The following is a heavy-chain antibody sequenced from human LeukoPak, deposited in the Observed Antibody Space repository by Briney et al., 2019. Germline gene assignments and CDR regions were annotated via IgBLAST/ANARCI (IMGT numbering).Heavy chain of an antibody. CDR2: IYYSGST. CDR1: GGSISSHY. CDR3: ARCLGYCDGMDV. J-gene: IGHJ6*02. V-gene: IGHV4-59*11. D-gene: IGHD2-15*01. Sequence: SETLSLTCTVSGGSISSHYWSWIRQPPGKGLEWIGYIYYSGSTNYNPSPKSRVTISVDTSKNQFSLKLSSVIAADTAVYYCARCLGYCDGMDVWGQGTTVTVSS.